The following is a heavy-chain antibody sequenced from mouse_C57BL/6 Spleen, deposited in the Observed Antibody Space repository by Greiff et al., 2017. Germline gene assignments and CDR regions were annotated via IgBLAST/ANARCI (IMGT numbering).Heavy chain of an antibody. CDR2: IYPGNSDT. Sequence: QLQQSGTVLARPGASVKMSCKTSGYTFTSYWMHWVKQRPGQGLAWIGAIYPGNSDTSYNQKFKGKAKLTAVTSASTAYMELSSLTNEDSAVYYCTRFDGYYAWFAYWGQGTLVTVSA. CDR3: TRFDGYYAWFAY. J-gene: IGHJ3*01. CDR1: GYTFTSYW. D-gene: IGHD2-3*01. V-gene: IGHV1-5*01.